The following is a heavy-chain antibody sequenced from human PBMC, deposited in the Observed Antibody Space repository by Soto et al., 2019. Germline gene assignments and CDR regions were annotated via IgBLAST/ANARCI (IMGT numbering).Heavy chain of an antibody. CDR2: IYYSGST. CDR3: AAQTYGSGSYVFDY. J-gene: IGHJ4*02. V-gene: IGHV4-59*01. Sequence: PSETLSLTCTVSGGSISSYYWSWIQQPPGKGLEWIGYIYYSGSTNYNPSLKSRVTISVDTSKNQFSLKLSSVTAADTAVYYCAAQTYGSGSYVFDYWGQGTLVTVSS. CDR1: GGSISSYY. D-gene: IGHD3-10*01.